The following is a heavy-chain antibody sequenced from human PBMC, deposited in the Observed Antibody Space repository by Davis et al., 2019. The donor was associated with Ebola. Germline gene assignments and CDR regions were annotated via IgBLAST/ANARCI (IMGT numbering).Heavy chain of an antibody. V-gene: IGHV4-30-4*08. CDR1: GGSISSGDYC. CDR2: IYYSGST. D-gene: IGHD5-18*01. CDR3: ARMQVDTAMVPNPNFDY. J-gene: IGHJ4*02. Sequence: SETLSLTCTVSGGSISSGDYCWSWTRQPPGKGLEWIGYIYYSGSTYYNPSLKSRVTISVDTSKNQFSLKLSSVTAADTAVYYCARMQVDTAMVPNPNFDYWGQGTLVTVSS.